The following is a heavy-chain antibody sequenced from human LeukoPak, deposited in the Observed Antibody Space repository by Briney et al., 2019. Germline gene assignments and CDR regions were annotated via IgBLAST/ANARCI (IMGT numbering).Heavy chain of an antibody. CDR2: ISSSGSTI. CDR3: ARKGYDAFDI. CDR1: GFTFSSYE. V-gene: IGHV3-48*03. J-gene: IGHJ3*02. D-gene: IGHD6-13*01. Sequence: GGSLRLSCAASGFTFSSYEMNWVRQAPGKGLEWVSYISSSGSTIYYTDSVKGRFTISRDNAKNSLYLQMNSLRAEDTAVHYCARKGYDAFDIWGQGTMVTVSS.